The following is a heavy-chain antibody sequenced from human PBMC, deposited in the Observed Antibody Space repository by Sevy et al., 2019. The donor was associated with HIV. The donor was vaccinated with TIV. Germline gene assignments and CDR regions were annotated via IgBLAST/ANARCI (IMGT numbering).Heavy chain of an antibody. D-gene: IGHD5-18*01. CDR3: ARDRGYSYGYSDY. CDR1: GFTFSSYS. J-gene: IGHJ4*02. Sequence: GGSLRLSCAASGFTFSSYSMIWVRQAPGKGLEWVSSISSSSSYMYYADSVKGRFTISRDNAKKSLYLQMNSLRAEDTAVYYCARDRGYSYGYSDYWGQGTLVTVSS. CDR2: ISSSSSYM. V-gene: IGHV3-21*01.